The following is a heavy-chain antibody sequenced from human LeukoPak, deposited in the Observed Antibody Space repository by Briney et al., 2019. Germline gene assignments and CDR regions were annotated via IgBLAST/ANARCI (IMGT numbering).Heavy chain of an antibody. D-gene: IGHD1-26*01. V-gene: IGHV3-30*04. J-gene: IGHJ4*02. Sequence: GGSLRLSCAASGFTFSSYAMHWVRQAPGKGLEWVAVISYDGSNKYYADSVKGRFTISRDNSKNTLYLQMNSLRAEDTAVYYCARERIVGAIRGDYWGQGTLVTVSS. CDR2: ISYDGSNK. CDR1: GFTFSSYA. CDR3: ARERIVGAIRGDY.